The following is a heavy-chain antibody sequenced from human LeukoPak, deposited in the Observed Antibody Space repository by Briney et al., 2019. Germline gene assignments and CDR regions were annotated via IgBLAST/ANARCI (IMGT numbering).Heavy chain of an antibody. D-gene: IGHD1-26*01. CDR2: FDPEDGET. V-gene: IGHV1-24*01. Sequence: ASVKVSCTVSGYTLTELSMHWVRQAPGKGLEWMGGFDPEDGETIYAQKFQGRVTMTEDTSTDTAYMELSSLRSEDTAVYYCATRLDSTSISGSQIDYWGQGTLVTVSS. CDR3: ATRLDSTSISGSQIDY. J-gene: IGHJ4*02. CDR1: GYTLTELS.